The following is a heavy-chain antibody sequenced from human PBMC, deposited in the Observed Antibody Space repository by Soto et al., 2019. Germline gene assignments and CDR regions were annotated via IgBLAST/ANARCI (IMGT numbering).Heavy chain of an antibody. Sequence: PGGSLRLSCAASGFTFSTYGMHWVRQAPGKGLQWVAVISYDGSNKYYADSVKGRFTISRDNSKNTLYLQMNSLRAEDTAVYYCASPRLGGDYNDFDYWGQGTLVTVSS. D-gene: IGHD2-21*02. CDR1: GFTFSTYG. V-gene: IGHV3-30*03. CDR3: ASPRLGGDYNDFDY. J-gene: IGHJ4*02. CDR2: ISYDGSNK.